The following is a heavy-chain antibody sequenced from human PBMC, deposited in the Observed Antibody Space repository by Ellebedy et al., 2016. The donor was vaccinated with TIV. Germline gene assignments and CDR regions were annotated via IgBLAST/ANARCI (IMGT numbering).Heavy chain of an antibody. V-gene: IGHV3-21*01. J-gene: IGHJ6*02. CDR1: GFTFSSYS. D-gene: IGHD3-3*01. CDR2: ISNTRSYI. Sequence: GESLKISCAASGFTFSSYSMSWVRQAPGKGLEWVSSISNTRSYIYYSDSVKGRFTISRDNAKNSLYLQMNSLRAEDTAVYYCARESGYYGMDVWGQGTTVTVSS. CDR3: ARESGYYGMDV.